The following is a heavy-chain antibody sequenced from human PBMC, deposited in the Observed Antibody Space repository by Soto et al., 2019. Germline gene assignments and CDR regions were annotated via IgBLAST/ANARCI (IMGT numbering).Heavy chain of an antibody. CDR3: ARQGFGPLHGLVDV. J-gene: IGHJ6*02. D-gene: IGHD3-10*01. V-gene: IGHV4-59*08. Sequence: QVQLQESGPGLVKPSETLSLSCTVSGGSISSYYWSWFRQSPGKRMEWIGYVHHSWGSSYNPSLQSRVAISLSLAKSQFSLKVTSVTATDPAVYYCARQGFGPLHGLVDVWGQGTTVTVSS. CDR2: VHHSWGS. CDR1: GGSISSYY.